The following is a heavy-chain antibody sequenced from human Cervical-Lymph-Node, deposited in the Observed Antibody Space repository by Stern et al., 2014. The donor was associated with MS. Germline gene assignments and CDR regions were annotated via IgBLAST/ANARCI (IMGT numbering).Heavy chain of an antibody. CDR3: ARAGGSKDDF. J-gene: IGHJ4*02. Sequence: DQLVESGGGLVKPGGSLRLSCAASGFTFSDYYMNWIRQAPGKGLEWVSYISDRDGTIFYADSVKGRFTISRDNAKKSLYLQMNSLRAEDTAVYYCARAGGSKDDFWGQGTLVTVSS. CDR2: ISDRDGTI. V-gene: IGHV3-11*01. CDR1: GFTFSDYY. D-gene: IGHD3-10*01.